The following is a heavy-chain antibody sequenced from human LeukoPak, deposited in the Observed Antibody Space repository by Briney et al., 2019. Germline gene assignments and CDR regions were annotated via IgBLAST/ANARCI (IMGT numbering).Heavy chain of an antibody. V-gene: IGHV3-23*01. CDR1: GFTVSSNY. CDR3: AKVLVYIDY. D-gene: IGHD2-2*01. CDR2: ISGSGGTT. Sequence: PGGSLRLSCAASGFTVSSNYMSWVRQAPGKGLEWVSAISGSGGTTYYADSVKGRFTISRDNSKNTLFLQINSLRAEDTAVYYCAKVLVYIDYWGQGTLVTVSS. J-gene: IGHJ4*02.